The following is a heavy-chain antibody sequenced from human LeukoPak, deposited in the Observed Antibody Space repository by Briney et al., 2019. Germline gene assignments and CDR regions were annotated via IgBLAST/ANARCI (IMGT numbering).Heavy chain of an antibody. J-gene: IGHJ5*02. CDR1: GGSISSHY. D-gene: IGHD2-15*01. CDR2: VYYSGST. V-gene: IGHV4-59*11. CDR3: ARGYCSGGSCYWFDP. Sequence: ASETLSLTCTVSGGSISSHYWSWIRQPPGKGLEWIGYVYYSGSTNYNPSLKSRLTISLDTSKNQFSRKLSSVTAADTAVYYCARGYCSGGSCYWFDPWGQGTLVTVSS.